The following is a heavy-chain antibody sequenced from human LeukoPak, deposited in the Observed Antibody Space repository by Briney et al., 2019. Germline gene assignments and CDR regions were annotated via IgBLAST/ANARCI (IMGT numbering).Heavy chain of an antibody. D-gene: IGHD6-13*01. CDR2: INHSGST. V-gene: IGHV4-34*01. CDR3: ARSAAAGRWWFDP. CDR1: GGSLSGYY. Sequence: SETLSLTCAVYGGSLSGYYWSWIRQPPGKGLEWIGEINHSGSTNYNPSLKSRVTISVDTSKNQFSLKLSSVTAADTAVYYCARSAAAGRWWFDPWGQGTLVTVSS. J-gene: IGHJ5*02.